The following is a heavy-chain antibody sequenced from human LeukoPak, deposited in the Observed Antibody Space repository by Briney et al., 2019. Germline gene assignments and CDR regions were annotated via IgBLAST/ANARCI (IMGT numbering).Heavy chain of an antibody. Sequence: GGSLRLSCAASGFTFSSYWMSWVRQAPGKGLERVANIKQDGSEKYYVDSVKGRFTISRDNAKNSLYLQMNSLRAEDTAVYYCATVCSGWSYYYYYYMDVWGKGTTVTISS. CDR2: IKQDGSEK. V-gene: IGHV3-7*03. D-gene: IGHD6-19*01. CDR1: GFTFSSYW. CDR3: ATVCSGWSYYYYYYMDV. J-gene: IGHJ6*03.